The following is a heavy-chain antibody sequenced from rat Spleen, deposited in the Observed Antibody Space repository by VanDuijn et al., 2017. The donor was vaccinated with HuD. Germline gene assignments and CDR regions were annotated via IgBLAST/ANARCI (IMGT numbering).Heavy chain of an antibody. V-gene: IGHV5S23*01. CDR2: ITNTGGST. CDR1: GFTFSGFP. CDR3: ARHGLGEDY. Sequence: EVQLVESGGGLVQPGRSLKLSCAASGFTFSGFPMAWVRQAPKKGLEWVASITNTGGSTYYRDSVKGRFTISRDNAKSTLYLQMDSLRSEDTATYYCARHGLGEDYWGQGVMVTVSS. J-gene: IGHJ2*01. D-gene: IGHD5-1*01.